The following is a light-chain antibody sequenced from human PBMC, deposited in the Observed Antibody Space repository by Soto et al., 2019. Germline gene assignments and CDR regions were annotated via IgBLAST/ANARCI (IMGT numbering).Light chain of an antibody. CDR2: QAS. CDR1: QNIRSW. CDR3: QQCNTYPST. V-gene: IGKV1-5*03. J-gene: IGKJ2*01. Sequence: DIQMTQSPSTLSASLGDRVTITCRASQNIRSWVAWYQQKPGKAPKLLIYQASVLQSGVSSRFRGSGSGTEFSLTISGLQPDDFATYYCQQCNTYPSTFGQGTKLEIK.